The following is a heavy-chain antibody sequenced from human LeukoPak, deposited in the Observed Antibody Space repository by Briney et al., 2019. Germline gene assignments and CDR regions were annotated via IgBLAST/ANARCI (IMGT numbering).Heavy chain of an antibody. CDR3: ARGGDYGDEPYNWFDP. Sequence: SETLSLTCAVYGGSFSGYYWSWIRQPPGKGLEWIGEINHSGSTNYNPSLKSRVTISVDTSKNQFSLKLSSVTAADTAVYYCARGGDYGDEPYNWFDPWGQGTLVTVSS. CDR1: GGSFSGYY. CDR2: INHSGST. D-gene: IGHD4-17*01. V-gene: IGHV4-34*01. J-gene: IGHJ5*02.